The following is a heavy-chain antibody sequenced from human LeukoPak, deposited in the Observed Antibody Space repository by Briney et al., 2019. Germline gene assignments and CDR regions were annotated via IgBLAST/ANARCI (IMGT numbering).Heavy chain of an antibody. CDR1: GFTFSSFG. CDR3: ARDYDRYYMDV. D-gene: IGHD3-3*01. J-gene: IGHJ6*03. Sequence: GGSLRLSCAASGFTFSSFGMHWVRQAPGQGLEWVAFILYDGTNKYYADSVKGRFTISRDNAKNTLYLQMNSLRAEDTAVYYCARDYDRYYMDVWGKGTTVTVSS. CDR2: ILYDGTNK. V-gene: IGHV3-30*02.